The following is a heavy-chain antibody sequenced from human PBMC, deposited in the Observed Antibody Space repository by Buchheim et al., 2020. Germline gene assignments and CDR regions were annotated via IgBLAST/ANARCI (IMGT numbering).Heavy chain of an antibody. Sequence: EVQLVESGGGLVQPGGSLRLSYAASGFTFSSYWMHWVRQAPGKGLVWVSRINSDGSSTSYADSVKGRFTISRDNAKNTLYLQMNSLRAEDTAVYYCARVWEAQLWLIDHHGEYGMDVWGQGTT. CDR1: GFTFSSYW. CDR3: ARVWEAQLWLIDHHGEYGMDV. CDR2: INSDGSST. V-gene: IGHV3-74*01. J-gene: IGHJ6*02. D-gene: IGHD5-18*01.